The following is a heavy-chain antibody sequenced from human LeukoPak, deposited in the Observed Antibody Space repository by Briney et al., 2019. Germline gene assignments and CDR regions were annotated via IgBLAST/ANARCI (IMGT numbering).Heavy chain of an antibody. V-gene: IGHV1-46*01. Sequence: GASVKVSCKASGYTFTSYYMHWVRQAPGQGLEWMGLINPHGGSTSYAQKFQGRVTMTRDTSTSTVYMELSSLRSEDTAVYYCARASTPGYDSSGYFDYWGQGTLVPVSS. D-gene: IGHD3-22*01. J-gene: IGHJ4*02. CDR1: GYTFTSYY. CDR3: ARASTPGYDSSGYFDY. CDR2: INPHGGST.